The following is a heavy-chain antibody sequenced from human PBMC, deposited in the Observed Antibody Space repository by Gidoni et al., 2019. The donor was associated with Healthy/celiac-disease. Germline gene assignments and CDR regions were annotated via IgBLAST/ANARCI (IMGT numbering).Heavy chain of an antibody. CDR1: GFTSRSYA. J-gene: IGHJ6*02. V-gene: IGHV3-30-3*01. Sequence: QVQLVESGGGAVQPGRSLRLSCAASGFTSRSYAMHWVRQAPGKGLGWVAVISYDGSNKYYADSVKGRFTISRDNSKNTLYLQMNSLRAEDTAVYYCAREQPDIVVVVAYYYYGMDVWGQGTTVTVSS. CDR2: ISYDGSNK. D-gene: IGHD2-15*01. CDR3: AREQPDIVVVVAYYYYGMDV.